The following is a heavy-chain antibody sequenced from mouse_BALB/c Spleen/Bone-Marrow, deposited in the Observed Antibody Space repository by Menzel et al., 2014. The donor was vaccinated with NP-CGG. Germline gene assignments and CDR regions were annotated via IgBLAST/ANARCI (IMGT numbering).Heavy chain of an antibody. J-gene: IGHJ4*01. D-gene: IGHD2-1*01. CDR2: IDPANGNT. V-gene: IGHV14-3*02. CDR3: AREDYGNSYAMDY. Sequence: EVQLQQSGAELVKPGASVKLSCTASGFNIKDTYMYRVKQRPEQGLEWIGRIDPANGNTKYDPKFQGRATITADTSSNTAYLQLSSLTSEDTAVYYCAREDYGNSYAMDYWGQGTSVTVSP. CDR1: GFNIKDTY.